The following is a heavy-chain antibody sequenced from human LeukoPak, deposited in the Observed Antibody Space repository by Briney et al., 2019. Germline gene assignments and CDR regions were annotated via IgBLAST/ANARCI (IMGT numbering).Heavy chain of an antibody. CDR2: IYTGGGT. Sequence: PGGSLRLSCAASGFTFSSYGMHWVRQAPGKGLEWVSVIYTGGGTDYADSVKGRFTISRDKSKNTLSLLMKSLRAEDTAVYYCARAPYYYDSSGYYFEDWGQGTLVTVSS. CDR3: ARAPYYYDSSGYYFED. CDR1: GFTFSSYG. V-gene: IGHV3-66*01. J-gene: IGHJ4*02. D-gene: IGHD3-22*01.